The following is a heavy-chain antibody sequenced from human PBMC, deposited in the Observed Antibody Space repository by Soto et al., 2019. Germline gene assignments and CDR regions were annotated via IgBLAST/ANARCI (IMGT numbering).Heavy chain of an antibody. Sequence: QLQLQESGSGLVKPSQTLSLTCAVSGGSISSGGYSWSWIRQPPGKGLEWIGYIYHSGSTYYNPSLKSRVTISVDRSKSQFSLKLSSVTAADTAVYYCARGTTSIAARLVFDYWGQGTLVTVSS. D-gene: IGHD6-6*01. CDR1: GGSISSGGYS. CDR3: ARGTTSIAARLVFDY. CDR2: IYHSGST. J-gene: IGHJ4*02. V-gene: IGHV4-30-2*01.